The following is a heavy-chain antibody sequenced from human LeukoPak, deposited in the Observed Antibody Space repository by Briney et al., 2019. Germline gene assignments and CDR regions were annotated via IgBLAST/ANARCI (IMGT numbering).Heavy chain of an antibody. CDR2: IYNAGSIT. D-gene: IGHD3-22*01. J-gene: IGHJ6*02. Sequence: PGGSLRLSCAASGFTFSNYWIHWVRQAPGKGLVWVSRIYNAGSITTYADSVKGGFTISRDNSKNTLYLQMNSLRAEDTAVYYCAKVPYYYDSSGYYSYYYGMDVWGQGTTVTVSS. V-gene: IGHV3-74*03. CDR1: GFTFSNYW. CDR3: AKVPYYYDSSGYYSYYYGMDV.